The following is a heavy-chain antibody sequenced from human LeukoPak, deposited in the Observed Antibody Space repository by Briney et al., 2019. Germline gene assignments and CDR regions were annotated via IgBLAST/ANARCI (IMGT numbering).Heavy chain of an antibody. CDR2: INEDGREK. D-gene: IGHD3-10*01. V-gene: IGHV3-7*01. J-gene: IGHJ4*02. Sequence: GGSLRLSCAASGFTFSSYWMNWVRQAPGKGLEWVANINEDGREKYHVDSVEGRFTVSRDNTKNSLFLQMDSLRTEDTAVYYCARAGDRGACDYCGQGILVTVSS. CDR3: ARAGDRGACDY. CDR1: GFTFSSYW.